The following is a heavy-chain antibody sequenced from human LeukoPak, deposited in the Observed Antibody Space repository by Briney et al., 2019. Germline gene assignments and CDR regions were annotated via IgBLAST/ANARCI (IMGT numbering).Heavy chain of an antibody. Sequence: GGSLRLSCAASGLTFSAYSMNWVRQAPGKGLEWVSAIGVSGVDTYYADSVKGRFTVSRDNSKSMLYLQLNSLRAEDTAVYYCAKDGYYGGRSWGCFDSWGQGTLVTVSS. CDR2: IGVSGVDT. J-gene: IGHJ4*02. D-gene: IGHD3-10*01. CDR1: GLTFSAYS. V-gene: IGHV3-23*01. CDR3: AKDGYYGGRSWGCFDS.